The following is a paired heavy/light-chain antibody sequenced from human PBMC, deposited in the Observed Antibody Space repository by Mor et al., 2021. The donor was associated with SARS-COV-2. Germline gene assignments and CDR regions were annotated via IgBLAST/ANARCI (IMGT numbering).Heavy chain of an antibody. J-gene: IGHJ5*02. D-gene: IGHD5-12*01. CDR3: ARGGRIGVVATINGNNWFDP. CDR2: IYYSGST. Sequence: QLQLQESGPGLVKPSETLSLTCTVSGGSISSSSYYWGWIRQPPGKGLEWIGSIYYSGSTYYNPSLKSRVTISVDTSKNQFSLKLSSVTAADTAVYYCARGGRIGVVATINGNNWFDPWGQGTLVTVSS. CDR1: GGSISSSSYY. V-gene: IGHV4-39*01.
Light chain of an antibody. CDR3: QQRSNWPVT. Sequence: EIVLTQSPATLSLSPGERATLSCRASQSVSSYLAWYQQKPGQAPRLLIYDASNRATGIPARFSGSGSGTDFTLTISSLEPEDFAVYYCQQRSNWPVTFGQGTRLEIK. CDR1: QSVSSY. V-gene: IGKV3-11*01. J-gene: IGKJ5*01. CDR2: DAS.